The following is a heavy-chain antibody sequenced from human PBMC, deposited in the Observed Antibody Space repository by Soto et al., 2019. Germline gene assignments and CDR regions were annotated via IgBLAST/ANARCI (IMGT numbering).Heavy chain of an antibody. CDR1: GGSISSSSYY. Sequence: SETLSLTCTVSGGSISSSSYYWGWIRQPPGKGLEWIGSIYYSGSTYYNPSLKSRVTISVDTSKNQFSLKLSSVTAADTAVYYCARGLRGAGSYYPTYYYYYYMDVWGKGTTVTVSS. CDR3: ARGLRGAGSYYPTYYYYYYMDV. J-gene: IGHJ6*03. V-gene: IGHV4-39*01. CDR2: IYYSGST. D-gene: IGHD3-10*01.